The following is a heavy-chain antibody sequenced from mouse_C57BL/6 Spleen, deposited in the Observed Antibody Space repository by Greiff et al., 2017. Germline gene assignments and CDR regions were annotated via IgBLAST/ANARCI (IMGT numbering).Heavy chain of an antibody. CDR3: ARDNYYGSSYPWFAY. CDR2: IRYSGST. D-gene: IGHD1-1*01. Sequence: EVKLMESGPGMVKPSQSLSLTCTVTGYSITSGYDWHWIRHFPGNKLEWMGYIRYSGSTNYNPSLKSRIAITHDTSKNHFFLKLQSVTTEDTATYYCARDNYYGSSYPWFAYWGQGTLVTVSA. CDR1: GYSITSGYD. J-gene: IGHJ3*01. V-gene: IGHV3-1*01.